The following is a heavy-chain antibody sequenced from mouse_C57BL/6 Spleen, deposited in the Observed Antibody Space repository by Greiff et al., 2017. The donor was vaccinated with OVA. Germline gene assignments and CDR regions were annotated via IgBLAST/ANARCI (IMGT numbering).Heavy chain of an antibody. CDR3: ARQGDSSGYPYYFDY. V-gene: IGHV5-6*01. J-gene: IGHJ2*01. CDR1: GFTFSSYG. CDR2: ISSGGSYT. Sequence: EVMLVESGGDLVKPGGSLKLSCAASGFTFSSYGMSWVRQTPDKRLEWVATISSGGSYTYYPDSVKGRFTISRDNAKNTLYLQMSSLKSEDTAMYYCARQGDSSGYPYYFDYWGQGTTLTVSS. D-gene: IGHD3-2*02.